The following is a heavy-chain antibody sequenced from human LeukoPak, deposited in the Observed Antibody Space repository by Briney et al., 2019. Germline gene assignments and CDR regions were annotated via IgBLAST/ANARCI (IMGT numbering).Heavy chain of an antibody. J-gene: IGHJ4*02. CDR1: GGSISSSSYY. CDR2: IYYSGST. D-gene: IGHD6-13*01. V-gene: IGHV4-39*07. Sequence: PSETLSLTCTVSGGSISSSSYYWGWIRQPPGKGLEWIGSIYYSGSTYYNPSLKSRVTISEDTSKNQFSLKLSSVTAADTAVYYCARGASSRFEHWGQGALVTVSS. CDR3: ARGASSRFEH.